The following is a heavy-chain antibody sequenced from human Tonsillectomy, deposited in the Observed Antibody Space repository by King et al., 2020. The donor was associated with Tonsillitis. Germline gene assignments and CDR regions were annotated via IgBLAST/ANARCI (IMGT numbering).Heavy chain of an antibody. D-gene: IGHD4-17*01. J-gene: IGHJ2*01. CDR1: GGYISSYY. CDR2: IYYSGST. CDR3: TRATPHYGKWKSWSGYFDL. V-gene: IGHV4-59*01. Sequence: VQLQESGPGLVKPSETLSLTCTVSGGYISSYYWSWIRQPPGKGLEWIGYIYYSGSTKYNPSLKSRVTISVDTSKNQFSLKLSYGTAADTAGYYCTRATPHYGKWKSWSGYFDLWGRGTLVTVSS.